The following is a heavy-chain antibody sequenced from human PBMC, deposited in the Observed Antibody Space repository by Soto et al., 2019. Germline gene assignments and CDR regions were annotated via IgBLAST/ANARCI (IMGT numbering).Heavy chain of an antibody. D-gene: IGHD3-10*01. Sequence: KPSEPLALSCIVSGGSISSGDYSWSWIRQPPGKGLEWIGYIYYSGNTYYNPSLKSRLTISVDTSKNQFSLKLSSVTAADTAMYFLASGAGTTAISPLDMDV. CDR2: IYYSGNT. V-gene: IGHV4-30-4*01. CDR3: ASGAGTTAISPLDMDV. CDR1: GGSISSGDYS. J-gene: IGHJ6*01.